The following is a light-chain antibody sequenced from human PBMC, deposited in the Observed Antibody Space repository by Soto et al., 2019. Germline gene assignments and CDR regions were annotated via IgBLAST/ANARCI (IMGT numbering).Light chain of an antibody. CDR2: DPS. CDR1: HSVTRY. J-gene: IGKJ5*01. CDR3: QQYGSSPIT. V-gene: IGKV3-20*01. Sequence: IVLTQSPGPMYLSPGERATLSCRASHSVTRYVAWYQQKPGQAPRLLISDPSGRATGIPDRFSGSGSETDFSLTINRLEPEDFAVYFCQQYGSSPITFGQGTRLEIK.